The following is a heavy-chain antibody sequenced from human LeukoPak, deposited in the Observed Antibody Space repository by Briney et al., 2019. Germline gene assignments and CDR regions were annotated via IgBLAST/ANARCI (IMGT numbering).Heavy chain of an antibody. CDR1: GFTFSSYG. J-gene: IGHJ4*02. V-gene: IGHV3-48*04. CDR2: ISSSGSTI. Sequence: GGSLRLACAASGFTFSSYGMSWVRQAPGKGLEWVSYISSSGSTIYYADSVKGRFTISRDNAKNSLYLQMNSLRADDTAVYYCARVAEAAAFDYWGQGTLVTVSS. D-gene: IGHD6-13*01. CDR3: ARVAEAAAFDY.